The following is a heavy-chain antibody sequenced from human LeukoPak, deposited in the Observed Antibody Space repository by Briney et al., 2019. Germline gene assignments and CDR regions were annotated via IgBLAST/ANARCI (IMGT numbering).Heavy chain of an antibody. V-gene: IGHV1-24*01. D-gene: IGHD3-3*02. Sequence: ASVKVSCKVSGYTLTEVSMHWVRQAPGKGLEWMAGFHPEDGEAIYAQRLQGRVTLTEDTSSDTAYMELSSLRSEDTAVCYCSTGSFHFDQWGQGTLVTVSS. J-gene: IGHJ4*02. CDR2: FHPEDGEA. CDR3: STGSFHFDQ. CDR1: GYTLTEVS.